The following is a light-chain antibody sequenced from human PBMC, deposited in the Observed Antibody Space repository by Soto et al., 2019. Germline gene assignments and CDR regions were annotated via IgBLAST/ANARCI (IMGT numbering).Light chain of an antibody. CDR1: SSDIGGREY. CDR3: SSYSSGSVLYV. Sequence: QSVLTQPASVSGSLGQSITISCTGSSSDIGGREYVSWYQQHPGAAPKLLIFEVSRRPSGVSSRFSGSKSGNTASLTISGLQAEDQVDYYCSSYSSGSVLYVFGTGTKVTVL. J-gene: IGLJ1*01. CDR2: EVS. V-gene: IGLV2-14*03.